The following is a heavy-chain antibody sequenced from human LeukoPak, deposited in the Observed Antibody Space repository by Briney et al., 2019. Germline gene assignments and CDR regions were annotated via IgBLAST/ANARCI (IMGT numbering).Heavy chain of an antibody. CDR2: IGTASNT. CDR3: ARGPPRGKYYYMDV. V-gene: IGHV3-13*01. CDR1: GFTFSSFD. Sequence: GGSLRLSCTASGFTFSSFDMHWVRQPTGQGLEWVSTIGTASNTYYPGSVEGRFTLSRDNAKNSLYLQMNSLTAGDTAVYYCARGPPRGKYYYMDVWGKGTTVTVSS. J-gene: IGHJ6*03. D-gene: IGHD1-1*01.